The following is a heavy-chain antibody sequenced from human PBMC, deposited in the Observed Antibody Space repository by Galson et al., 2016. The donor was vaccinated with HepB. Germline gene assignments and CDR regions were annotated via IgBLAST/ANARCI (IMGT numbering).Heavy chain of an antibody. CDR1: GFTFSSYA. Sequence: SLRLSCAASGFTFSSYALNWVRQAPGKGLEWVSYIGSRSSPIHYADSVKGRFTISRDNAKNSLYLQMNSLRDEDTAVYYCARTITGTPWHHYYYGMDVWGQGTTVSVSS. J-gene: IGHJ6*02. V-gene: IGHV3-48*02. CDR2: IGSRSSPI. D-gene: IGHD1-20*01. CDR3: ARTITGTPWHHYYYGMDV.